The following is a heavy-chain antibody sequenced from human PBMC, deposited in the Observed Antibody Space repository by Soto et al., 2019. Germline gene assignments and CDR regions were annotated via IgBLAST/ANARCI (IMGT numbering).Heavy chain of an antibody. V-gene: IGHV3-30*18. Sequence: GGSLRLSCAASGFTFSSYGMHWVRQAPGKGLEWVAVISYDGSNKYYADSVKGRFTISRDNSKNTLYLQMNSLRAEDTAAYYCAKDRXNFGEPPLYYYYYGMDVWGQGTTVTVSS. CDR3: AKDRXNFGEPPLYYYYYGMDV. D-gene: IGHD3-10*01. J-gene: IGHJ6*02. CDR2: ISYDGSNK. CDR1: GFTFSSYG.